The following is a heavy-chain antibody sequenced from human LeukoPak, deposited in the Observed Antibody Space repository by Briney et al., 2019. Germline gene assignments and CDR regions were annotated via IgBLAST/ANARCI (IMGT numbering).Heavy chain of an antibody. D-gene: IGHD6-13*01. V-gene: IGHV3-23*01. CDR3: AKVEPLAAAGTHFDY. CDR1: GFTVSSNY. CDR2: ISGSGGST. J-gene: IGHJ4*02. Sequence: PGGSLRLSCAASGFTVSSNYMSWVRQAPGKGLEWVSAISGSGGSTYYADSVKGRFTISRDNSKNTLYLQMNSLRAEDTAVYYCAKVEPLAAAGTHFDYWGQGTLVTVSS.